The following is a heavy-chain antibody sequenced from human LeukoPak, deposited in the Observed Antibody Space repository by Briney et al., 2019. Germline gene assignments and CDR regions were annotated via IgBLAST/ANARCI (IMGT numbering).Heavy chain of an antibody. J-gene: IGHJ1*01. CDR2: INHSGST. CDR3: ARGHSPVTTKVSYFQH. D-gene: IGHD4-17*01. V-gene: IGHV4-34*01. Sequence: PSETLSLTCAVYGGSFSGCYWSWIRQPPGKGLEWIGEINHSGSTNYNPSLKSRVTILVDTSKNQFSLKLSSVTAADTAVYYCARGHSPVTTKVSYFQHWGQGTLVTVSS. CDR1: GGSFSGCY.